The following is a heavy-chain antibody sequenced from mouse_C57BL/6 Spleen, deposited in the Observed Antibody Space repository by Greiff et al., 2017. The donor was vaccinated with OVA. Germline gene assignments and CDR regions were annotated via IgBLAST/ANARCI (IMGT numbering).Heavy chain of an antibody. D-gene: IGHD2-3*01. J-gene: IGHJ3*01. CDR2: IYPRSGNT. CDR1: GYTFTSYG. CDR3: ARSDGSKCAY. V-gene: IGHV1-81*01. Sequence: QVQLQQSGAELARPGASVKLSCKASGYTFTSYGISWVKQRTGQGLEWIGEIYPRSGNTYYNEKFKGKATLTADKSSSTAYMELRSLTSEDSAVYFCARSDGSKCAYWGQGTLVTVSA.